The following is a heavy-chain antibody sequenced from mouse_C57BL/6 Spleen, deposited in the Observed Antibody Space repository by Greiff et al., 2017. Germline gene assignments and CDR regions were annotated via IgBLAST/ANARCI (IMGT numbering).Heavy chain of an antibody. CDR1: GYTFTDYY. Sequence: EVQLQQSGPELVKPGASVKISCKASGYTFTDYYMNWVKQSPGKSLEWIGDINPNNGGTSYNQKFKGKATLTVDKSSSTAYMELRSLTSKDSAVYYCARSYYGSSRYAMDYWGQGTSVTVSS. D-gene: IGHD1-1*01. V-gene: IGHV1-26*01. CDR3: ARSYYGSSRYAMDY. J-gene: IGHJ4*01. CDR2: INPNNGGT.